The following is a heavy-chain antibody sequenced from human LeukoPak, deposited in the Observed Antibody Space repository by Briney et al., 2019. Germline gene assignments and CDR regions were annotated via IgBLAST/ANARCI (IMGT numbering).Heavy chain of an antibody. J-gene: IGHJ5*02. CDR1: GFTFSSYW. CDR3: ARSNYDSTTFYYHLDL. V-gene: IGHV3-74*01. Sequence: GGSLRLSCAASGFTFSSYWMHWVRQAPGKGPVWVTRVDVHGQGTAYADSVKGRFTISRDNAKNTLSLQMNSLSAEDTAVYYCARSNYDSTTFYYHLDLWGQGTLVTVSS. D-gene: IGHD2/OR15-2a*01. CDR2: VDVHGQGT.